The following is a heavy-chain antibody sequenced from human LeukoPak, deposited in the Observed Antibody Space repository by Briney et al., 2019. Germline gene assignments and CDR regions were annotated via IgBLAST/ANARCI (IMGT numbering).Heavy chain of an antibody. CDR1: GFTFSDYY. CDR2: IYSGGST. J-gene: IGHJ4*02. V-gene: IGHV3-53*01. CDR3: ARDHRVAGLDY. Sequence: PGGSLRLSCAASGFTFSDYYMSWIRQAPGKGLEWVSVIYSGGSTYYADSVKGRFTISRDNSKNTLYLQMNSLRAEDTAVYYCARDHRVAGLDYWGQGTLVTVSS. D-gene: IGHD6-19*01.